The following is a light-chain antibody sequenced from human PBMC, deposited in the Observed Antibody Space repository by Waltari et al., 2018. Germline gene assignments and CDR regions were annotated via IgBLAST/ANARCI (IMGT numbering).Light chain of an antibody. J-gene: IGKJ1*01. CDR1: QNIRTY. V-gene: IGKV1-39*01. CDR2: GAS. Sequence: DIQMTQSPSSLSASIGDTITVTCRASQNIRTYLNWYQQKPAKAPKPLLFGASSLLRGVPSRFSGSASGTEFTLTITNLQPDDFATYFCQQSFSSPWTFGQGTTV. CDR3: QQSFSSPWT.